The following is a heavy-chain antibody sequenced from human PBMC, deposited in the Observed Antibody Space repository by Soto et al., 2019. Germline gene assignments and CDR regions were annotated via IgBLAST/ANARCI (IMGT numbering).Heavy chain of an antibody. CDR1: GDAISNYY. CDR2: VHVSGST. Sequence: SETLSLTCSVAGDAISNYYWSWIRQTPGRGLEWIGCVHVSGSTDYNPSLRGRVIISLHTSKSKFSLSLRSATAADTATYYCARGTRALITSFFAYWGQGIPVTVSS. V-gene: IGHV4-59*03. D-gene: IGHD1-20*01. J-gene: IGHJ4*02. CDR3: ARGTRALITSFFAY.